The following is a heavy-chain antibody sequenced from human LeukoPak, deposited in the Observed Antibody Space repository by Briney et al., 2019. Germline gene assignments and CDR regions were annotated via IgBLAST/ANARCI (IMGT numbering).Heavy chain of an antibody. J-gene: IGHJ4*02. V-gene: IGHV4-34*01. CDR2: INHSGST. D-gene: IGHD4-11*01. CDR3: ARQRRGGYSFHFDY. CDR1: GGSFSGYY. Sequence: SETLSLTCAVYGGSFSGYYWSWIRQPPGKGLEWIGEINHSGSTNYNPSLKSRVTISVDTSKNQFSLKLSSVTAADTAVYYCARQRRGGYSFHFDYWGQGTLVTVSS.